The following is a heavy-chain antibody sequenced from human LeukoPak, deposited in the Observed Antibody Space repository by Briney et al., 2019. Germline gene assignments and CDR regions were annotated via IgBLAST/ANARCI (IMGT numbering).Heavy chain of an antibody. V-gene: IGHV4-59*01. CDR2: IYYSGST. CDR1: GGSISSYY. CDR3: ARGSGIAVAGTGLD. J-gene: IGHJ4*02. D-gene: IGHD6-19*01. Sequence: SETLSLTCTVSGGSISSYYWSRIRQPPGKGLEWIGYIYYSGSTNYNPSLKSRVTISVDTSKNQFSLKLSSVTAADTAVYYCARGSGIAVAGTGLDWGQGTLVTVSS.